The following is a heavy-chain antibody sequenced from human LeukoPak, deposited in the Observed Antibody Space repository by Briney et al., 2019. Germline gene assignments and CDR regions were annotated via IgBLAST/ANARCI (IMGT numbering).Heavy chain of an antibody. CDR3: AKDSVRGGSWYEVALNDY. V-gene: IGHV3-30*02. J-gene: IGHJ4*02. Sequence: GGSLRLSCAASGFTFSSYGMHWVRQAPGKGLEWVAFIRYDGSNKYYADSVKGRFTIPRDNSKNTLYLQMNSLRAEDTAVYYCAKDSVRGGSWYEVALNDYWGQGTLVTVSS. CDR1: GFTFSSYG. D-gene: IGHD6-13*01. CDR2: IRYDGSNK.